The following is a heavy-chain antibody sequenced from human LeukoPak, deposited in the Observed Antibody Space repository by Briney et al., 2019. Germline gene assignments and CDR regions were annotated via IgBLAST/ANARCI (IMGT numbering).Heavy chain of an antibody. J-gene: IGHJ4*02. CDR1: GGTFSGYY. V-gene: IGHV4-34*01. CDR2: INHSGST. D-gene: IGHD4-17*01. Sequence: SETLSVTCAVYGGTFSGYYWSWIRQPPGKRLEWIGEINHSGSTNYNPSLKSRVTISVDTSKNQFSLKLSSVTAADTAVYYCASGTVTPGVTYYFDYWGQGTLVTVSS. CDR3: ASGTVTPGVTYYFDY.